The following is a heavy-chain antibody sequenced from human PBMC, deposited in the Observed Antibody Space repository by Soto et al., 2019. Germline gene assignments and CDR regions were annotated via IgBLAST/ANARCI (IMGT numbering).Heavy chain of an antibody. V-gene: IGHV3-33*01. D-gene: IGHD2-21*01. Sequence: GGSLRLSCSASGFTLSTYAMAWVRQAPGKGLEWVAVIWFDGSKRFYADSVKGRFIISRDTSKNTLHLQMNSLRAEDTAVYYCASGIDYFDYWGQGTLVTVSS. CDR1: GFTLSTYA. J-gene: IGHJ4*02. CDR3: ASGIDYFDY. CDR2: IWFDGSKR.